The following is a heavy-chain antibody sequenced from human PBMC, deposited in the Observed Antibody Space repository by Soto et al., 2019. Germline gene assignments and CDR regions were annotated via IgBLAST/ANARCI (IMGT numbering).Heavy chain of an antibody. CDR1: GYTFTSYA. V-gene: IGHV1-3*01. CDR3: ARDRGIAVAGFDY. D-gene: IGHD6-19*01. Sequence: QVPLVQSGAEVKKPGASVKVSCKASGYTFTSYAMHWVRQAPGQRLEWMGWINAGNGNTKYSQKFQGRVTITRDTSASTAYMELSSLRSEDTAVYYCARDRGIAVAGFDYWGQGTLVTVSS. CDR2: INAGNGNT. J-gene: IGHJ4*02.